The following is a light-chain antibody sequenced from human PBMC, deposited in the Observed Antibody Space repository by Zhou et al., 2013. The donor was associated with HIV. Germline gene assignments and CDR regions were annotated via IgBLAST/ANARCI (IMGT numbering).Light chain of an antibody. CDR3: QQYGSF. CDR1: QSVSGIY. J-gene: IGKJ3*01. CDR2: GAS. V-gene: IGKV3-20*01. Sequence: EIVLTQSPGTLSLSPGERATLSCRASQSVSGIYLAWYQQKPGQAPRLLIYGASSRATGIPDRFSGSGSGTDFTLTISRLEPEDFAVYYCQQYGSFFGPGTKVDIK.